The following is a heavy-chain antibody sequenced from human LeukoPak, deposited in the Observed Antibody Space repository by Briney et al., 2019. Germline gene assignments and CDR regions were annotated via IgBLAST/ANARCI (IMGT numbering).Heavy chain of an antibody. CDR3: ARYSSGSCYDY. J-gene: IGHJ4*02. Sequence: GGSLRLSCAASGFTFTTYAMHWVRQAPGRGLEYVSAISTDGGGTYYANSVKGRFTISRDNSKNTLYLQMGSLRVEDVAVYYCARYSSGSCYDYWGQGTLVTVSS. V-gene: IGHV3-64*01. CDR2: ISTDGGGT. D-gene: IGHD6-13*01. CDR1: GFTFTTYA.